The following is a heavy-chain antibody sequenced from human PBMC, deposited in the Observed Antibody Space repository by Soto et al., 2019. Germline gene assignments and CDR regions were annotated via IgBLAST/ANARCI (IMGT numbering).Heavy chain of an antibody. CDR3: AKVEVVVAASSIKFAY. J-gene: IGHJ4*02. Sequence: GGSLRLSCAASGFTFSSYAMSWVRQAPGKGLEWVSAISGSGGSTYYADSVKGRFTISRDNSKNTLYLQMNSLRAEDTAVYYCAKVEVVVAASSIKFAYWGQGTLVTVSS. CDR1: GFTFSSYA. V-gene: IGHV3-23*01. D-gene: IGHD2-15*01. CDR2: ISGSGGST.